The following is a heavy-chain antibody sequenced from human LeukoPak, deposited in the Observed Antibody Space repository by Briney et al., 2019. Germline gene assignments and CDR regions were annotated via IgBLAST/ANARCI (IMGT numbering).Heavy chain of an antibody. Sequence: GGPLRLSCAASGFIFSSYAMHWVRQAPGKGLEWVAVISHDGSNKYYADSVKGRFTISRDNSKNTLYLQMNSLRAEDTAVYYCAREASSSWIFDYWGQGTLVTVSS. J-gene: IGHJ4*02. CDR3: AREASSSWIFDY. D-gene: IGHD6-13*01. V-gene: IGHV3-30-3*01. CDR2: ISHDGSNK. CDR1: GFIFSSYA.